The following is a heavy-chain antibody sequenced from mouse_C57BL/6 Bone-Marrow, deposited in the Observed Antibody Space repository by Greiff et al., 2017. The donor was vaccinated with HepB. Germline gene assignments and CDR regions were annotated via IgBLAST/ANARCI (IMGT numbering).Heavy chain of an antibody. CDR2: IYPGNSDT. D-gene: IGHD2-4*01. CDR3: TRGSYYDYPSYAMDY. CDR1: GYTFTSYW. V-gene: IGHV1-5*01. Sequence: EVMLVESGTVLARPGASVKMSCKTSGYTFTSYWMHWVKQRPGQGLEWIGAIYPGNSDTSYNQKFKGKAKLTAVTSASTAYMELSSLTNEDSAVYYCTRGSYYDYPSYAMDYWGQGTSVTVSS. J-gene: IGHJ4*01.